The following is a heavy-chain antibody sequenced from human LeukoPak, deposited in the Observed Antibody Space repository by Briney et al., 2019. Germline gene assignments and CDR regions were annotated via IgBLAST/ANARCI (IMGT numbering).Heavy chain of an antibody. CDR1: GFTFSDHY. D-gene: IGHD3-10*01. CDR3: VAMLRGVGY. CDR2: IRNKVNSHTT. J-gene: IGHJ4*02. Sequence: PGGSLRLSCAASGFTFSDHYMDWVRQAPGKGLEWVGRIRNKVNSHTTEYSASVKGRFTISRDDSTNSVYLQMNSLKTEDTAVYYCVAMLRGVGYCGQGTLVTVSS. V-gene: IGHV3-72*01.